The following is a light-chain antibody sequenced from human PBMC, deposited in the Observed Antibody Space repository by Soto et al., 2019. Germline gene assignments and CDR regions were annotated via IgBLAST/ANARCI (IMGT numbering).Light chain of an antibody. CDR3: QQYGNSPPVT. V-gene: IGKV3-20*01. CDR2: GAS. Sequence: EIVLTQSPGTLFLSPGERATLSCRASQSVSSSYLAWYQQKPGQAPRLLIFGASSRATGIPDRFSGSGSGTDFTLTISRLEPEDFAVYYCQQYGNSPPVTFGGGTKVEIK. J-gene: IGKJ4*01. CDR1: QSVSSSY.